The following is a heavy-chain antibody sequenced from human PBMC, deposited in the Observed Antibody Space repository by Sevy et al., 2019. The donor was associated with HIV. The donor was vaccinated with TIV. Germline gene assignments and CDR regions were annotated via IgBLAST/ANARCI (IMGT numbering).Heavy chain of an antibody. CDR2: ISSSSYYK. Sequence: GGSLRLSCVVSGFTFSSYSMNWVRQAPGKGLEWVSSISSSSYYKYYAYSLKGRFTISRDNAKNSLYLQMNSLRVEDTAVYYCARDEGSSGFDAFDIWGQGTMVTVSS. J-gene: IGHJ3*02. CDR3: ARDEGSSGFDAFDI. D-gene: IGHD3-22*01. V-gene: IGHV3-21*01. CDR1: GFTFSSYS.